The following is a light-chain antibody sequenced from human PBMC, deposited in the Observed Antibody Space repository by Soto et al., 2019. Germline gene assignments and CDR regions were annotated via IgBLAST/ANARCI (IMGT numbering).Light chain of an antibody. CDR1: SSDIDGYNY. V-gene: IGLV2-14*03. J-gene: IGLJ1*01. CDR2: DVS. CDR3: SSYTTSNTRQIV. Sequence: QSALTQPASVSGSPGQSITISCTGTSSDIDGYNYVSWYQHHPGKAPKLMIFDVSNRPSGVSNRFSGSKSGNTASLTISGLQPEDEADYYCSSYTTSNTRQIVFGTGTKVTVL.